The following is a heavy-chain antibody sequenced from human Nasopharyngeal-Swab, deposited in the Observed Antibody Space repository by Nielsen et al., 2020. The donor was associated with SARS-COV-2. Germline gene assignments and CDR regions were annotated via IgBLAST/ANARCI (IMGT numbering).Heavy chain of an antibody. V-gene: IGHV1-69*01. CDR2: IIPIFGTA. CDR1: VGTFSSYA. D-gene: IGHD3-16*02. J-gene: IGHJ3*02. CDR3: ARFYDYVWGSYPQWTAFDI. Sequence: SSAHVSCMAPVGTFSSYAISWVRQAPGQGLEWMGGIIPIFGTANYAQKFQGRVTITADESTSTAYMELSSLRSEDTAVYYCARFYDYVWGSYPQWTAFDIWGQGTMVTVSS.